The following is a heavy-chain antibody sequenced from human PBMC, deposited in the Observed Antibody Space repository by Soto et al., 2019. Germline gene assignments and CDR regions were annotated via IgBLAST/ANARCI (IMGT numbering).Heavy chain of an antibody. Sequence: GGSLRLSCAASGFTFSSYWMHWVRQAPGKGLVWVSRINSDGSSTSYADSVKGRFTISRDNAKNTLYLQMNSLRAEDTAVYYCARAAQWGDAFDIWGQGTMVTVSS. CDR2: INSDGSST. CDR1: GFTFSSYW. CDR3: ARAAQWGDAFDI. J-gene: IGHJ3*02. V-gene: IGHV3-74*01. D-gene: IGHD1-26*01.